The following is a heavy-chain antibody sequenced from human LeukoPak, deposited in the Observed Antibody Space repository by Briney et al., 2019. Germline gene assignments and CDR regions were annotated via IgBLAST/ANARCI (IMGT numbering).Heavy chain of an antibody. D-gene: IGHD2-15*01. CDR2: ISAYNGNT. V-gene: IGHV1-18*01. CDR3: ARESDCSGGSCYDYYYYMDV. CDR1: GYTFTSYG. Sequence: ASVKVSCKASGYTFTSYGISWVRQAPGQGLEWMGWISAYNGNTNYAQKLQGRVTMTTDTSTSTAYMELRSLRSDDTAVYYCARESDCSGGSCYDYYYYMDVWGNGTTVTVSS. J-gene: IGHJ6*03.